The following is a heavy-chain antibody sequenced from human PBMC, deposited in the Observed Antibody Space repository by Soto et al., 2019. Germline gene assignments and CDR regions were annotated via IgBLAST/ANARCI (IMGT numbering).Heavy chain of an antibody. J-gene: IGHJ4*02. Sequence: GGSLRLSCAASGFTFSRYTMNWVRQAPAKGLEWVSSISGSGDYLYYADSVKGRFTISRDNAKNSLYLQMNSLRAEDTAVYFCARAECNGGSCYPYWGQGALVTVSS. V-gene: IGHV3-21*01. CDR2: ISGSGDYL. D-gene: IGHD2-15*01. CDR1: GFTFSRYT. CDR3: ARAECNGGSCYPY.